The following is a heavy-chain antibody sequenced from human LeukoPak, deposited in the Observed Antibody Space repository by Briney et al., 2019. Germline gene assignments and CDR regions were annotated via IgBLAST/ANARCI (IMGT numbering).Heavy chain of an antibody. J-gene: IGHJ4*02. CDR1: GYTFTSYY. Sequence: ASVKVSCKASGYTFTSYYMHWVRQAPGQGLELMRIINPSGGSTSYAQKFQGRVTMTRDTSTSTVYMELSSLRSEDTAVYYCARGQLGSGYFDWLSAYYFDYWGQGTLVTVSS. CDR2: INPSGGST. D-gene: IGHD3-9*01. V-gene: IGHV1-46*01. CDR3: ARGQLGSGYFDWLSAYYFDY.